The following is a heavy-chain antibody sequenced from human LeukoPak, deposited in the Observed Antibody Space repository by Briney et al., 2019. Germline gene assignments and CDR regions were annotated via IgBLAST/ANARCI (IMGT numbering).Heavy chain of an antibody. CDR1: GGTFSSYA. V-gene: IGHV1-69*13. Sequence: SVKVSCKASGGTFSSYAISWVRQAPGQGLEWMGGIIPIFGTANYAQKLQGRVTITADESTSTAYMELSSLRSEDTAVYYCARVPLDIVVVPAAGGRGFYFDYWGQGTLVTVSS. CDR3: ARVPLDIVVVPAAGGRGFYFDY. CDR2: IIPIFGTA. D-gene: IGHD2-2*01. J-gene: IGHJ4*02.